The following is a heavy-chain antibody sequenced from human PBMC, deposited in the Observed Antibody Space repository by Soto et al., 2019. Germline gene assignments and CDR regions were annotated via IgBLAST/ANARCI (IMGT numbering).Heavy chain of an antibody. CDR1: GGSISSGDYY. CDR3: AREGAFTVTTRYLDY. Sequence: QVQLQESGPGLVKPSQTLSLTCTVSGGSISSGDYYWSWIRQPPGKGLEWIGYIYYSGSTYYNPSLKSRVTISGDTSKNQVSLKLSSVTAADTAVYYCAREGAFTVTTRYLDYWGQGTLVTVSS. D-gene: IGHD4-17*01. V-gene: IGHV4-30-4*01. CDR2: IYYSGST. J-gene: IGHJ4*02.